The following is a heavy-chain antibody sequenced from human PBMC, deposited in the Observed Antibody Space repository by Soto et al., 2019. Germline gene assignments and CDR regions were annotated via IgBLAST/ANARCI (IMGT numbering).Heavy chain of an antibody. CDR1: GGSISNYF. CDR3: ARGGRDFWRGPFDY. D-gene: IGHD3-3*01. V-gene: IGHV4-4*07. CDR2: IDNSGST. J-gene: IGHJ4*02. Sequence: SETLSLTCTVSGGSISNYFCNWIRQPAGKGLEWIGRIDNSGSTNYNPSLKSRITMSADTSRNQFSLKLNSVTAADTAVYYCARGGRDFWRGPFDYWGQGALVTVSS.